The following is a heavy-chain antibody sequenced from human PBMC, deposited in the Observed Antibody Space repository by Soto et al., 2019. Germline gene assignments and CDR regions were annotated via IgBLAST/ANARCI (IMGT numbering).Heavy chain of an antibody. CDR2: INPNSGGT. D-gene: IGHD3-22*01. V-gene: IGHV1-2*02. Sequence: ASVRVSCKASGYTFTGYYMHCVRQAPGQGLEWMGWINPNSGGTNYAQKFQGRATMTRDTSIRTAYMELSRLRSDDTAVYYCAIGSIEVYYYDSSGSSFAPWGEGALVTV. J-gene: IGHJ5*02. CDR3: AIGSIEVYYYDSSGSSFAP. CDR1: GYTFTGYY.